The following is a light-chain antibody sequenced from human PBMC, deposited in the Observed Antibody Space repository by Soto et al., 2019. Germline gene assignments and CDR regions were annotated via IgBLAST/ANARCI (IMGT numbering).Light chain of an antibody. Sequence: NFMLTQPHSVSESPGKTVTISCTRSSGSIANKFVQWYQQRPGSAPTIVIYEDDQRPSGVPARFSGSIDSSSNSASLTISGLQTEDEADYYCQSYDRSNKNWVFGGGTKLTVL. V-gene: IGLV6-57*04. CDR2: EDD. CDR3: QSYDRSNKNWV. CDR1: SGSIANKF. J-gene: IGLJ3*02.